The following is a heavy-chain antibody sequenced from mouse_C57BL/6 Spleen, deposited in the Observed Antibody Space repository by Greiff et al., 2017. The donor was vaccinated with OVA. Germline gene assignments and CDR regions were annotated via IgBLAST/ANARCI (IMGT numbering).Heavy chain of an antibody. V-gene: IGHV5-6*01. CDR2: ISSGGSYT. J-gene: IGHJ1*03. Sequence: EVKLVESGGDLVKPGGSLKLSCAASGFTFSSYGMSWVRQTPDKRLEWVATISSGGSYTYYPDSVKGRFTITRDNAKNTLYLQMSSLKSEDTAVYYCARQGGQYFDVWGTGTTVTVSS. CDR1: GFTFSSYG. CDR3: ARQGGQYFDV.